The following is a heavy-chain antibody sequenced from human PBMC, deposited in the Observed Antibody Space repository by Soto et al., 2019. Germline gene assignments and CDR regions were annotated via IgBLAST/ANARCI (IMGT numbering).Heavy chain of an antibody. V-gene: IGHV1-2*02. CDR1: GYTFTGYR. Sequence: ASVKVSCKASGYTFTGYRIDWVRRAPGQGLEWMGWIHPNSGDTHYAQKFQGRVTMTRDTSISTAYMELNSLRSDDTAIYFCARDESGSFFYWGQGTLVTVSS. D-gene: IGHD1-26*01. J-gene: IGHJ4*02. CDR3: ARDESGSFFY. CDR2: IHPNSGDT.